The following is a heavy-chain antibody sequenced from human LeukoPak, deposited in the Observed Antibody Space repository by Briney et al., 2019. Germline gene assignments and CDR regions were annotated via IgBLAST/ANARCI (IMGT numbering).Heavy chain of an antibody. J-gene: IGHJ5*02. V-gene: IGHV3-53*01. Sequence: GGSLRLSCAASGFSVSGNYMSWVRQAPGKGLGCVAVIYSGGDTYYADSVKGRFTISRDKSKNTVYLQMNSLRAEDTAVYYCARDWDDGRAERPAWGQGTLVTVSS. CDR2: IYSGGDT. CDR1: GFSVSGNY. CDR3: ARDWDDGRAERPA. D-gene: IGHD3-22*01.